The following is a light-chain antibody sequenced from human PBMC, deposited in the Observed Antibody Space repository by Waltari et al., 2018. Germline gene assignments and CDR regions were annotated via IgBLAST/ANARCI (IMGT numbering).Light chain of an antibody. J-gene: IGLJ2*01. Sequence: HSALTQPASVSGSPGQSITIPCSGSSSDVGGYNYVSWYLQYPGQAPKLIIYDVSQRPSEFSERFSGSKSGSTASLTISGLQAEYEADYYCSSYTSSNTVVFGGGTKVTVL. CDR3: SSYTSSNTVV. CDR1: SSDVGGYNY. CDR2: DVS. V-gene: IGLV2-14*03.